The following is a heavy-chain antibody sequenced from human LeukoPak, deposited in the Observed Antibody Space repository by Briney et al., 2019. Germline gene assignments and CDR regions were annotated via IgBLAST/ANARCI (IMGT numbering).Heavy chain of an antibody. CDR1: GFTFSYFG. V-gene: IGHV3-30*18. Sequence: GSLKLSWGGPGFTFSYFGMPLVRRGPGKGVGGGGVISYDGSNKYYADSVKGRFTISRDNSKNTLYLQMNSLRAEDTAVYYCAKLPFPSSMTTEHHQKNYWGQGTLVTVSS. J-gene: IGHJ4*02. CDR3: AKLPFPSSMTTEHHQKNY. D-gene: IGHD4-17*01. CDR2: ISYDGSNK.